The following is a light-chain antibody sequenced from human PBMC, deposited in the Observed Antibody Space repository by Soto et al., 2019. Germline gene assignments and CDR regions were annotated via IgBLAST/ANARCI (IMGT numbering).Light chain of an antibody. CDR1: SSDVGGYNY. Sequence: QSALTQPASVSGSPGQSITISCTGTSSDVGGYNYVSWYQQHPGKAPKLMIYAVSNRPSGVSNRFSGSKSGNTASLTISGIQADDEADYYCSSYTSSSTLLYVFGTGTKLTVL. CDR3: SSYTSSSTLLYV. V-gene: IGLV2-14*01. CDR2: AVS. J-gene: IGLJ1*01.